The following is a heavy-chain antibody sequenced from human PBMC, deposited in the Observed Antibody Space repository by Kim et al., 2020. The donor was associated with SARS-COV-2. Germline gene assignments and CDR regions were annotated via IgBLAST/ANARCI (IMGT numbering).Heavy chain of an antibody. J-gene: IGHJ4*02. D-gene: IGHD6-19*01. CDR3: SRRAYSSGWWYFDY. Sequence: SADSLKGRLTISRDHAKNTLYLQMNSLRAEDTAVYYCSRRAYSSGWWYFDYWGQGTLVTVSS. V-gene: IGHV3-74*01.